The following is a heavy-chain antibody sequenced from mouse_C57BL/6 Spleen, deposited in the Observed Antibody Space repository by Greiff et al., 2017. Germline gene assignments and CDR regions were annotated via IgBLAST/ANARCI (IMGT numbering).Heavy chain of an antibody. D-gene: IGHD1-1*01. J-gene: IGHJ4*01. CDR2: IYPGDGDT. Sequence: QVQLQQSGAELVKPGASVKISCKASGYAFSSSWMNWVKQRPGKGLEWIGQIYPGDGDTNYNGKFKGKATLTADKSASTAYMQLSSLTSEDSAVYFCARSCTTVVAPYARDYWGQGTSVTVSS. CDR3: ARSCTTVVAPYARDY. CDR1: GYAFSSSW. V-gene: IGHV1-80*01.